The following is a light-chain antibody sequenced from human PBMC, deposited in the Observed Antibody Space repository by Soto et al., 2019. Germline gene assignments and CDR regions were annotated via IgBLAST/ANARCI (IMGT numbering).Light chain of an antibody. CDR3: GSYTTSSTLV. J-gene: IGLJ2*01. V-gene: IGLV2-14*03. Sequence: QSALTQPASVSGSPGQSITISCTGTSSDVGAYNYVSWYQQHPGKAPKLILYDVSDRPSGISDRFSGSKSGNTASLTISGLQDEDEADYYCGSYTTSSTLVLGGGTKLTVL. CDR2: DVS. CDR1: SSDVGAYNY.